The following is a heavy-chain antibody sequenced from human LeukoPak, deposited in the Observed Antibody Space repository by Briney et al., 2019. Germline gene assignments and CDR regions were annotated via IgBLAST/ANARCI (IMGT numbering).Heavy chain of an antibody. D-gene: IGHD3-9*01. CDR2: ISSSSSYI. V-gene: IGHV3-21*01. CDR1: GFTFSSYW. Sequence: GGSLRLSCAASGFTFSSYWMHWVRQAPGKGLVWVSSISSSSSYIYYADSVKGRFTISRDNAKNSLYLQMNSLRAEDTAVYYCARDRDILTGYYYYYYYMDVWGKGTTVTISS. J-gene: IGHJ6*03. CDR3: ARDRDILTGYYYYYYYMDV.